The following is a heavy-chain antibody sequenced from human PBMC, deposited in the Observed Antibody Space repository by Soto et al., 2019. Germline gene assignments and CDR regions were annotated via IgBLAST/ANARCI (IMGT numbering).Heavy chain of an antibody. V-gene: IGHV1-69*06. J-gene: IGHJ5*02. CDR3: ANSSLYDWDRNWFDP. CDR2: IIPIFGTA. D-gene: IGHD3-16*01. CDR1: GGTFSSYA. Sequence: SVQVSCKASGGTFSSYAIIWVRQAPGQGREWMGGIIPIFGTANYAQKFQGRVTITADKSTSTAYMELSSLRSEDTAVYYYANSSLYDWDRNWFDPWGQGTLVTVSS.